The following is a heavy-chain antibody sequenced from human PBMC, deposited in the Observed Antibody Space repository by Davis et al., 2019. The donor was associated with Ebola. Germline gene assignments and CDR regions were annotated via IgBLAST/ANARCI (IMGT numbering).Heavy chain of an antibody. Sequence: SETLSLTCTVSGGSISSGGYYWSWIRQHPGKGLEWIGYIYYSGSTYYNPSLKSRVTISVDTSKNQFSLKLSSVTAADTAVYYCTTVTDYGMDVWGQGTTVTVSS. CDR2: IYYSGST. CDR1: GGSISSGGYY. D-gene: IGHD1-20*01. CDR3: TTVTDYGMDV. J-gene: IGHJ6*02. V-gene: IGHV4-31*03.